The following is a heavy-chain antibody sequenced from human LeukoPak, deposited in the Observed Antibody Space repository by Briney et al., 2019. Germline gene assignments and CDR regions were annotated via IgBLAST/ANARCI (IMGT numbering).Heavy chain of an antibody. V-gene: IGHV3-48*03. J-gene: IGHJ6*04. CDR2: ISSNGSTI. CDR1: GFTFSSYE. Sequence: GGSLRLSCAASGFTFSSYEMNWVRQAPGKRLEWVSYISSNGSTIYYADSVKGRFTISRDNAKNSLYLQMNSLTAEDTAVYYCAELGINMIGGVWGKGTTVTISS. CDR3: AELGINMIGGV. D-gene: IGHD3-10*02.